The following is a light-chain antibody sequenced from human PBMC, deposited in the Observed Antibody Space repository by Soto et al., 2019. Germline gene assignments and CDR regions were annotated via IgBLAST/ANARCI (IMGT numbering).Light chain of an antibody. J-gene: IGKJ4*01. CDR2: DAS. CDR3: QYRGVWHPGVT. CDR1: QSINNY. V-gene: IGKV3-11*01. Sequence: EIVLTQYPVTLSLSPGERATLSCRASQSINNYLAWYQQKRGQPPRLLIYDASNRATAIPVRFSGSGSRTDFTLTISSLEPEASAVYYRQYRGVWHPGVTFGGGTKVEIK.